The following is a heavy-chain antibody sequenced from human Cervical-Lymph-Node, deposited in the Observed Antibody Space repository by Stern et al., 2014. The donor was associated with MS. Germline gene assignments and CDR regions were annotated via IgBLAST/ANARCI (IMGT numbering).Heavy chain of an antibody. CDR1: GFSFSSYA. CDR3: ARDPRVGTAETLYYYGLDV. V-gene: IGHV3-30*04. Sequence: VQLVESGGGVVQPGRSLRLSCAASGFSFSSYAMHWVRQAPGKGLEWVAVISFDGKDKYHVDFVKGRFTVSRDNSMDTLYLQMNRLRPEDTGVYYCARDPRVGTAETLYYYGLDVWGQGTTVIVSS. CDR2: ISFDGKDK. D-gene: IGHD1-26*01. J-gene: IGHJ6*02.